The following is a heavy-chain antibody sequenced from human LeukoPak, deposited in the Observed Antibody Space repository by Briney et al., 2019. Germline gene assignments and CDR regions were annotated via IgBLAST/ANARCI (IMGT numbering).Heavy chain of an antibody. J-gene: IGHJ4*02. D-gene: IGHD1-26*01. Sequence: ASVKVSCKASGYTFTSFGISWVRQAPGQGLEWMGWIRADYGSTNYVQKFQGRVTMTRDTSTSTIYMELSSLRSEDTAVYYCAREKTRSYYFFDYWGQGTLVTVSS. V-gene: IGHV1-18*01. CDR2: IRADYGST. CDR3: AREKTRSYYFFDY. CDR1: GYTFTSFG.